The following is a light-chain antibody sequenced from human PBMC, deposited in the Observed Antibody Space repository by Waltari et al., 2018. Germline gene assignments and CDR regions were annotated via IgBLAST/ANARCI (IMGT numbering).Light chain of an antibody. V-gene: IGKV1-17*01. CDR2: TAS. J-gene: IGKJ2*01. CDR3: QQANSFPFT. Sequence: DIQMTQSPSSLSAPVGDRVTITCRASQDVTTYLVWIQQRPGKAPKRLVYTASSLQSGVPARFSGSGSGTDFTLTISSLQPEDFATYYCQQANSFPFTFGQGTKLEIK. CDR1: QDVTTY.